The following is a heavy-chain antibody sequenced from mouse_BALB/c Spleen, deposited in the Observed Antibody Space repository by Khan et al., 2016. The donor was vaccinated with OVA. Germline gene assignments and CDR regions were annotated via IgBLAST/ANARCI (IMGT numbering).Heavy chain of an antibody. J-gene: IGHJ4*01. V-gene: IGHV1S41*01. CDR1: GYTFTSYW. Sequence: DLVKPGASVKLSCKASGYTFTSYWINWIKQRPGQGLEWIGHISPGSGSPYYKNMFTVKSTLTVDTASTTAYIQLSSLSSEDSAVYFCATSNCAGSGLEGMAYWGQGTSVTVSS. CDR3: ATSNCAGSGLEGMAY. CDR2: ISPGSGSP. D-gene: IGHD1-1*01.